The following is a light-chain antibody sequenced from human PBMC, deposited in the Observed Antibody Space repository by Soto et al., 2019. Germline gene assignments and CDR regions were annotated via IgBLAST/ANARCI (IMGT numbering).Light chain of an antibody. V-gene: IGKV3-20*01. J-gene: IGKJ1*01. CDR1: QSVSSSF. CDR2: GAS. CDR3: QQSYSTPRT. Sequence: EIVLTQSPGTLSLSPGERATLSRRASQSVSSSFLAWYQQRPGQAPRLLIYGASTRATAIPDRFSGSGSGTDFILTISRLEPEDFATYYCQQSYSTPRTFGQGTKVDI.